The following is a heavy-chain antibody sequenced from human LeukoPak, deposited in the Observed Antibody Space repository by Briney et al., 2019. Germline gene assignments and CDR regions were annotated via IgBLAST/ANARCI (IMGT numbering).Heavy chain of an antibody. Sequence: KPSETLSLTCSVSGGSINNYYWSWIQQPPGKGLEWLGNIYFSGTTDYNSSLKSRLTISVDTFKNQLSLNLQSVTAADTATYYCARHRSDTGGKKGVNWFDPWGQGTLVTVSS. V-gene: IGHV4-59*01. CDR3: ARHRSDTGGKKGVNWFDP. CDR1: GGSINNYY. J-gene: IGHJ5*02. D-gene: IGHD4-23*01. CDR2: IYFSGTT.